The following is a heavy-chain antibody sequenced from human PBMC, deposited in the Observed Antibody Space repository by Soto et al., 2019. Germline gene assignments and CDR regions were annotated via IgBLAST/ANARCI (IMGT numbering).Heavy chain of an antibody. J-gene: IGHJ4*02. CDR2: IDPSDSYT. CDR1: GYSFTSYW. Sequence: EVQLVQSGAEVKKPGESLRISCKGSGYSFTSYWISWVRQMPGKGLEWMGRIDPSDSYTNYSPSFQGHVTISADKSISTDDLQWSSLKASDTAMYYCARQDVEMAPSDDWGQGTLVTVSS. CDR3: ARQDVEMAPSDD. V-gene: IGHV5-10-1*01. D-gene: IGHD5-12*01.